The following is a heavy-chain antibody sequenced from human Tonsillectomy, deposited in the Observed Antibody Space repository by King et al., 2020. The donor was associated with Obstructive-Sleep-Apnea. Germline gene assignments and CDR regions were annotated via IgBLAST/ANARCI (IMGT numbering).Heavy chain of an antibody. D-gene: IGHD3-10*01. Sequence: QLVQSGAEVKKPGASVKVSCKASGYTFTSYDINWVRQATGQGLEWKGWMNTNSGNTGYAQKFQARVTMTRNTSISTAYMELSSLRYEVTAVYYCARVYSYYYGSGSYYYYYGMDVWGQGTTVTVSS. V-gene: IGHV1-8*01. CDR3: ARVYSYYYGSGSYYYYYGMDV. CDR1: GYTFTSYD. J-gene: IGHJ6*02. CDR2: MNTNSGNT.